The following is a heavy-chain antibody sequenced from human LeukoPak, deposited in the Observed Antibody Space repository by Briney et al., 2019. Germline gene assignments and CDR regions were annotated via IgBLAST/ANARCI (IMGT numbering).Heavy chain of an antibody. Sequence: GESLKISCKGSGYSFTSYWIGWVRQMPGKGLEWMGIIYPGDSDTRYSPSFQGQVTISADKSISTAYLQWSSLKASDTAMYYCARHNSSSWYSEHNWFDSWGQGTLVTVSS. J-gene: IGHJ5*01. D-gene: IGHD6-13*01. CDR3: ARHNSSSWYSEHNWFDS. CDR1: GYSFTSYW. V-gene: IGHV5-51*01. CDR2: IYPGDSDT.